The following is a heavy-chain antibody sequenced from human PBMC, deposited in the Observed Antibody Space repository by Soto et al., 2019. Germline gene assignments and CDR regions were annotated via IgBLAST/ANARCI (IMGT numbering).Heavy chain of an antibody. V-gene: IGHV4-30-4*01. CDR2: INYSGRT. J-gene: IGHJ6*02. Sequence: SETLSLTCSVSSGSISSSDYYWSLIRQPPGKGLEWIGYINYSGRTYYKPSLKSRLSMSIDTSKNQFSLRLTSVTVADTAVYFCARFSTLGKDYGVDVWGHGTLVTVSS. D-gene: IGHD3-3*02. CDR3: ARFSTLGKDYGVDV. CDR1: SGSISSSDYY.